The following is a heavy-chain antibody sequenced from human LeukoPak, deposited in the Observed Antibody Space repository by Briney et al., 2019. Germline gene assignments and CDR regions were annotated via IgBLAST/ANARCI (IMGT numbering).Heavy chain of an antibody. D-gene: IGHD6-19*01. CDR2: ISAYNGNT. Sequence: GPSVKVSCTASGYTFNTYGINWVRQAPGQGLEWLGWISAYNGNTNYAQNFQGRITLTTDTSTSTAYMELTSLRFDDTAVYYCARDGRQWVPLNWFDPWGQGTLVIVSS. CDR1: GYTFNTYG. V-gene: IGHV1-18*04. CDR3: ARDGRQWVPLNWFDP. J-gene: IGHJ5*02.